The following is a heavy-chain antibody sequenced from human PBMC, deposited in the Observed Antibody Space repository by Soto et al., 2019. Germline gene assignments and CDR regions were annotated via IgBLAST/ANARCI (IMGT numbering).Heavy chain of an antibody. CDR1: GDTFTTYD. CDR2: INPNSGNI. D-gene: IGHD3-10*01. J-gene: IGHJ4*02. V-gene: IGHV1-8*01. CDR3: ARGRASGSYYLLDY. Sequence: ASVKVSFKASGDTFTTYDINWVRQATGHGLEWMGWINPNSGNIGYAQRFQGRVTMTRDTAIRTAYMEVSSLRSDDTAVYYCARGRASGSYYLLDYWGQGTLVTVS.